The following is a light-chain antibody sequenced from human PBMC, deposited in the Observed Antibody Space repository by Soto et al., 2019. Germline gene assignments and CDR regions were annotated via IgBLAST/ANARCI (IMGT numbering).Light chain of an antibody. CDR2: GSS. Sequence: EIVMTQSPATLSVSPGERATLSCRASQNIGSDLVWYQQKPGQAPRFLIYGSSTRATGIPARFSGSGSGTQFTLTISSLQSEDFAVYYCQQFNEWPLTFGGGTKV. CDR3: QQFNEWPLT. J-gene: IGKJ4*01. V-gene: IGKV3-15*01. CDR1: QNIGSD.